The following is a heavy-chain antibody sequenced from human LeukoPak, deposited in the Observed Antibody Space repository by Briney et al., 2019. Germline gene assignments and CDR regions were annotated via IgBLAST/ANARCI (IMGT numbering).Heavy chain of an antibody. CDR2: IYYSGST. D-gene: IGHD3-9*01. V-gene: IGHV4-59*08. CDR1: GGSISRYY. Sequence: SETLSFTCTVSGGSISRYYWSWIRQPPGKGLEWIGYIYYSGSTNYNPSLKSRVTISVDTSKNQFSLKLSSMTAADTAVYYCARLGHDILTGYDSDAFDIWGQGTMVTVSS. CDR3: ARLGHDILTGYDSDAFDI. J-gene: IGHJ3*02.